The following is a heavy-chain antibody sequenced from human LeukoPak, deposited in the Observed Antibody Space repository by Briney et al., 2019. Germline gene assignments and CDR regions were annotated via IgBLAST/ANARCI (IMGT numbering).Heavy chain of an antibody. V-gene: IGHV4-59*01. D-gene: IGHD5-18*01. Sequence: SETLSLTCAVYGESFSGYYWSWIRQPPGKGLEWIGYIYYSGSTNYNPSLKSRVTISVDTSKNQFSLKLSSVTAADTAVYYCARAPLSYGSLDYWGQGTLVTVSS. CDR2: IYYSGST. CDR1: GESFSGYY. CDR3: ARAPLSYGSLDY. J-gene: IGHJ4*02.